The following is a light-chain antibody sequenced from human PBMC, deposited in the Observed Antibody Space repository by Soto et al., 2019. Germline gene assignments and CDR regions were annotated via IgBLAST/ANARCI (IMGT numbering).Light chain of an antibody. CDR1: SSNIGSNT. CDR3: AAWDDSLNGPV. J-gene: IGLJ2*01. V-gene: IGLV1-44*01. CDR2: SNN. Sequence: QSVLTQPPSASGTPGQRVSISCYGSSSNIGSNTVNWSQQLPGTAPKLLIYSNNQRPSGVPDRFSGSKSGTSASLAISGLQSEDEADYYCAAWDDSLNGPVFGGGTQLTVL.